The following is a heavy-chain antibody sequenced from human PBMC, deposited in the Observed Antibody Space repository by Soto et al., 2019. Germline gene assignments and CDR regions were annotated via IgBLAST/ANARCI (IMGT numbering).Heavy chain of an antibody. Sequence: GASVKVSCKASGGTFSSYAISWVRQAPGQGLEWMGGIIPIFGTANYAQKFQGRVTITADKSTSTAYMELSSLRSEDTAVYYCARARPVTMSLSDAFYIWGKGTMVPVSS. D-gene: IGHD4-17*01. V-gene: IGHV1-69*06. J-gene: IGHJ3*02. CDR3: ARARPVTMSLSDAFYI. CDR2: IIPIFGTA. CDR1: GGTFSSYA.